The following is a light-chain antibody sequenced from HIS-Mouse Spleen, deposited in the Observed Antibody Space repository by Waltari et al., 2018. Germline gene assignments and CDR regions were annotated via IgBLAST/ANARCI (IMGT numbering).Light chain of an antibody. V-gene: IGLV2-11*01. CDR3: CSYAGSYTFV. Sequence: QSALTQPRSVSGSPGQSVTISCTGTSSDVGGYNYVSWYQQHPGKAPQLMIYDVSKRPSGFPGRFSGSKSGNTASLTISGLQAEDEADYYCCSYAGSYTFVFGGGTKLTVL. CDR1: SSDVGGYNY. J-gene: IGLJ2*01. CDR2: DVS.